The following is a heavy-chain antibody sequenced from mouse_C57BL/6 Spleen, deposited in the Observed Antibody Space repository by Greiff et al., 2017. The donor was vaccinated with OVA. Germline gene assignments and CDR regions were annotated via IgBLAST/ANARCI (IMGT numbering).Heavy chain of an antibody. V-gene: IGHV1-76*01. D-gene: IGHD3-2*02. CDR1: GYTFTDYY. Sequence: VQLQQSGAELVRPGASVKLSCKASGYTFTDYYINWVKQRPGQGLEWIARIYPGSGNTYYNEKFKGKATLTAEKSSSTAYMQLSSLTSEDSAVYFCARDSSSYGVAYWGQGTLVTVSA. J-gene: IGHJ3*01. CDR2: IYPGSGNT. CDR3: ARDSSSYGVAY.